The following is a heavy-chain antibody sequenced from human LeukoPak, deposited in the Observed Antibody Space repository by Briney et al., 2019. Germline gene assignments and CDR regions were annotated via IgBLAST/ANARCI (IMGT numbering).Heavy chain of an antibody. J-gene: IGHJ4*02. CDR2: INSDGSST. CDR3: ARVYYYDSSGRWDFDY. Sequence: PGGSLRLSCAASGFTFSSYWMHWVRQAPGKGLVWVSRINSDGSSTSYADSVKGRFTISRDNAKNALYLQMNSLRAEDTAVYYCARVYYYDSSGRWDFDYWGQGTLVTVSS. D-gene: IGHD3-22*01. V-gene: IGHV3-74*01. CDR1: GFTFSSYW.